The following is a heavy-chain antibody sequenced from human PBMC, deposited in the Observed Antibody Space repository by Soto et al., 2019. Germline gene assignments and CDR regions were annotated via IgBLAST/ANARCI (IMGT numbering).Heavy chain of an antibody. J-gene: IGHJ6*02. CDR2: INHSGST. CDR1: GGSFSGYY. Sequence: ETLSLTCAVYGGSFSGYYWSWIRQPPGKGLEWIGEINHSGSTNYNPSLKSRVTISVDTSKNQFSLRLSSVTAADTAVYYCARGPHYYYYGMDVWGQGTTVTVSS. V-gene: IGHV4-34*01. CDR3: ARGPHYYYYGMDV.